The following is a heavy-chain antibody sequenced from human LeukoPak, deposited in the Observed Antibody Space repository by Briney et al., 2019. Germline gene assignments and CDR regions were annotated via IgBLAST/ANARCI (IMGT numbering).Heavy chain of an antibody. V-gene: IGHV7-4-1*02. CDR1: GYTFTNYG. J-gene: IGHJ3*02. CDR2: INTNSGNP. D-gene: IGHD5-24*01. CDR3: ARAADGAFEI. Sequence: ASVKVSCKASGYTFTNYGINWVRQAPGQGLEWMGWINTNSGNPTYAQGFTGRLVFSLDTSVSTAYLQISSLKAEDTAFYHCARAADGAFEIWGQGTMVTVSS.